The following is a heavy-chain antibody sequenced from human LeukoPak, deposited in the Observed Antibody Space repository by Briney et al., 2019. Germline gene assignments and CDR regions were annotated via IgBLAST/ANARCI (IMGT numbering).Heavy chain of an antibody. Sequence: SETLSLTCSVSDDSITMYYWTWIRQPPGKGLEWIGYVDHTGSTNFNPSLNGRVSISRDTTKNLFSLKLSSVTAADTAVYYCAREKSSRSYYGSGSYYYYYYYMDVWGKGTTVTISS. CDR2: VDHTGST. CDR1: DDSITMYY. V-gene: IGHV4-59*01. D-gene: IGHD3-10*01. CDR3: AREKSSRSYYGSGSYYYYYYYMDV. J-gene: IGHJ6*03.